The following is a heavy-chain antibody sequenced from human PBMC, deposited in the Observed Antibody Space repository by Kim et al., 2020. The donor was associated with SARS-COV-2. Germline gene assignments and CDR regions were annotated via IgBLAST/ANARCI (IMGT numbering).Heavy chain of an antibody. CDR1: EFTFSTYA. V-gene: IGHV3-30-3*01. J-gene: IGHJ2*01. D-gene: IGHD6-13*01. CDR2: ISYDGSNK. CDR3: ARVRSSWDEKWYFDL. Sequence: GGSLRLSCAASEFTFSTYAMHWVRQAPGKGLDWVAVISYDGSNKYYADSVKGRFSISRDSSKSTLYLQMNSLKSEDTAMYYCARVRSSWDEKWYFDLWGR.